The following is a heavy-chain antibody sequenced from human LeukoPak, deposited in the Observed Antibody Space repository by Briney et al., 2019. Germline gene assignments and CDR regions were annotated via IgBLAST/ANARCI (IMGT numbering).Heavy chain of an antibody. Sequence: GGSLRLSCAASGFAFSDYYVSWIRQSPGKGLEWISYISGDGSTIFSADSLKGRFTISRDNAENSLFLQINSLRVEDTAIYYCARRTGHSYFDYWGQGILVTVSS. V-gene: IGHV3-11*01. D-gene: IGHD1-14*01. CDR3: ARRTGHSYFDY. CDR1: GFAFSDYY. J-gene: IGHJ4*02. CDR2: ISGDGSTI.